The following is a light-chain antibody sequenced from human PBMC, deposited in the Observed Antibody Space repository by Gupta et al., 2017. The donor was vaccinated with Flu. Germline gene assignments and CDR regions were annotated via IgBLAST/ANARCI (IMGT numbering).Light chain of an antibody. Sequence: DIEITRTLLSSPVTLGQQEPISCRSSQSLVHSDGNTYLSWLQQRPGQPPRLLIYKISNRFSGVPDRFSGSGSGTEFTLKISRVEAEDVGIYYCMQSTQLPQTFGQGTKVEIK. CDR1: QSLVHSDGNTY. V-gene: IGKV2-24*01. CDR2: KIS. CDR3: MQSTQLPQT. J-gene: IGKJ1*01.